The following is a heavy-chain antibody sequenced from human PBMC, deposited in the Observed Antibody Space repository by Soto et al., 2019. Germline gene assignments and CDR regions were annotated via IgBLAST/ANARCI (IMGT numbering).Heavy chain of an antibody. J-gene: IGHJ4*02. D-gene: IGHD3-10*01. CDR3: AKVSRKGSAIDFDY. V-gene: IGHV1-8*01. CDR2: VNPNNGDT. CDR1: GYTFSNYD. Sequence: QVQLVQSGAELKKPGASVKVSCKASGYTFSNYDMNWVRQATGQGPEWIGWVNPNNGDTGYEQKFQGGVTMTTDISTTTAYMELTSLRSEDTAIYYCAKVSRKGSAIDFDYWGQGTLITVSS.